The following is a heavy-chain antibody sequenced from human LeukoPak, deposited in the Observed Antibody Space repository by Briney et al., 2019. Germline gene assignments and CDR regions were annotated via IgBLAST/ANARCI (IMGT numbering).Heavy chain of an antibody. J-gene: IGHJ5*02. V-gene: IGHV3-21*01. CDR3: ARDDYGDGFDP. CDR1: GFTFSSYN. Sequence: GGPLRLSCAASGFTFSSYNMDWVRQAPGKGLEWVSSISSSSSYIHYADSVKGRFTISRDNAKNSLYLQMNSLRAEDTAVYYCARDDYGDGFDPWGQGTLVTVSS. CDR2: ISSSSSYI. D-gene: IGHD4-17*01.